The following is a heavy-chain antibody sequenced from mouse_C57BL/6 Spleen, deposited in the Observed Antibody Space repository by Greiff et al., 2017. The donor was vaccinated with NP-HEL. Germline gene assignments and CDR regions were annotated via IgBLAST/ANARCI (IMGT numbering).Heavy chain of an antibody. J-gene: IGHJ1*03. V-gene: IGHV14-3*01. CDR3: ARVEYYGSSYWYFDV. D-gene: IGHD1-1*01. CDR1: GFNIKNTY. Sequence: EVKLQESVAELVRPGASVKLSCTASGFNIKNTYMHWVKQRPEQGLEWIGRIDPANGNTKYAPKFQGKATITADTSSNTAYLQLSSLTSEDTAIYYCARVEYYGSSYWYFDVWGTGTTVTVSS. CDR2: IDPANGNT.